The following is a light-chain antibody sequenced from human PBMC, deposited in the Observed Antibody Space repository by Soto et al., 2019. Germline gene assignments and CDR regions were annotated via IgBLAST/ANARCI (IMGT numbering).Light chain of an antibody. V-gene: IGKV3-20*01. CDR3: QQYGSSPLT. Sequence: EIVLTQSPGTLSSSPGERATLSCRAGQSVSSSYLAWFQQKPGQAPRLLIYGASSRATGISDRFSGSGSGPDFTLTISRLEPGDSAVYYCQQYGSSPLTFGGGTKVEIK. CDR2: GAS. J-gene: IGKJ4*01. CDR1: QSVSSSY.